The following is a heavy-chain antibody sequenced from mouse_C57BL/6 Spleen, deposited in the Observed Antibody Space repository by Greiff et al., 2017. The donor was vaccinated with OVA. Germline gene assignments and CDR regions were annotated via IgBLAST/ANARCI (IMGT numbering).Heavy chain of an antibody. V-gene: IGHV5-17*01. CDR2: ISSGSSTI. CDR1: GFTFSDYG. Sequence: EVQRVESGGGLVKPGGSLKLSCAASGFTFSDYGMHWVRQAPEKGLEWVAYISSGSSTIYYADTVKGRFTISRDNAKNTLFLQMTSLRSEDTAMYYCAGYGNYDWYFDVWGTGTTVTVSS. D-gene: IGHD2-1*01. CDR3: AGYGNYDWYFDV. J-gene: IGHJ1*03.